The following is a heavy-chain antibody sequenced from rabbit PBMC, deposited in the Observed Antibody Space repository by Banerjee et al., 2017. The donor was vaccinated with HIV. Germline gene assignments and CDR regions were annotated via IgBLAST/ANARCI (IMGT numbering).Heavy chain of an antibody. J-gene: IGHJ4*01. CDR1: GFSFSSSYY. D-gene: IGHD6-1*01. CDR2: IYTGSSGTT. V-gene: IGHV1S40*01. CDR3: ARAATNSGYGYGDL. Sequence: QSLEESGGDLVKPGASLTLTCTASGFSFSSSYYMCWVRQAPGKGLEWIGCIYTGSSGTTYSASWAKGRFTISKTSSTTVTLQMTSLTAADTATYFCARAATNSGYGYGDLWGPGTLVTVS.